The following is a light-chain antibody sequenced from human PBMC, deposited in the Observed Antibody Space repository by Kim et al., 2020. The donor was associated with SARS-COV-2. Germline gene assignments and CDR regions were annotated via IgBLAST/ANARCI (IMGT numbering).Light chain of an antibody. CDR3: QAWDSSTPNWV. CDR1: KLGDKY. V-gene: IGLV3-1*01. CDR2: QDS. J-gene: IGLJ3*02. Sequence: SYELTQPPSVSVSPGQTASITCSGDKLGDKYACWYQQKPCQSPVLVIYQDSKRPSGIPERFSGSNSGNTATLTISGTQAMDEADYYCQAWDSSTPNWVFGGGTQLTVL.